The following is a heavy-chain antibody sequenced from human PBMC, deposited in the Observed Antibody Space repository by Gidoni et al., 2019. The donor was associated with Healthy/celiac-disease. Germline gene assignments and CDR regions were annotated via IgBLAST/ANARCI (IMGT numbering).Heavy chain of an antibody. CDR1: GGSFSGYY. D-gene: IGHD2-21*02. CDR2: INHSGST. J-gene: IGHJ4*02. Sequence: VQLQQWGAGLLKPSETLSLPCAVYGGSFSGYYWSWIRQPPGKGLEWIGEINHSGSTNYNPALKSRVTISVDTSKNQFALKLSSVTAADTAVYYCAGVCGGDCYSYDYWGQGTLVTVSS. CDR3: AGVCGGDCYSYDY. V-gene: IGHV4-34*01.